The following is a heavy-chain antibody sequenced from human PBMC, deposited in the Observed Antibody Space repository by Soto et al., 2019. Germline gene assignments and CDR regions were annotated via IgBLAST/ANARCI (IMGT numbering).Heavy chain of an antibody. CDR3: AKDPSGSYDYFDY. D-gene: IGHD1-26*01. V-gene: IGHV3-23*01. J-gene: IGHJ4*02. Sequence: EVQLLESGGGLVQPGGSLRLSCAASGFSFNTYAMSWVRQAPGKGLEWVSAISSSGDSTYYADSVKGRFTISRDNSKNTLYLQMNSLRAEDTAVYYCAKDPSGSYDYFDYWGQGTLVTVSS. CDR2: ISSSGDST. CDR1: GFSFNTYA.